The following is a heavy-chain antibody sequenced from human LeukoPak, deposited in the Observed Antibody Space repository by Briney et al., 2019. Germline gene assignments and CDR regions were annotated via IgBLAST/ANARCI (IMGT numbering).Heavy chain of an antibody. CDR3: ARGPILRFLEWSDWYFDL. J-gene: IGHJ2*01. D-gene: IGHD3-3*01. CDR2: IYTSGST. Sequence: SETLSLTCTVSGGSISSYYWRWIRQPAGKGLEWIGRIYTSGSTNYNPSLKSRVTMSVDTSKNQFSLKLSSVTAADTAVYYCARGPILRFLEWSDWYFDLWGRGTLVTVSS. V-gene: IGHV4-4*07. CDR1: GGSISSYY.